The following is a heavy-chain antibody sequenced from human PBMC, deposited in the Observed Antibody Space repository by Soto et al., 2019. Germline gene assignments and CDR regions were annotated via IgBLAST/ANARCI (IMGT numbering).Heavy chain of an antibody. CDR1: GFTFSSYS. V-gene: IGHV3-21*01. D-gene: IGHD2-21*02. J-gene: IGHJ6*02. Sequence: GGSLRLSCAASGFTFSSYSMNWVRQAPGKGLEWVSSISSSSSYIYYADSVKGRFTISRDNAKNSLYLQMNSLRAEDTAVYYCARDFVVVTAIPDYYYGMDVWGQGTTVTVS. CDR2: ISSSSSYI. CDR3: ARDFVVVTAIPDYYYGMDV.